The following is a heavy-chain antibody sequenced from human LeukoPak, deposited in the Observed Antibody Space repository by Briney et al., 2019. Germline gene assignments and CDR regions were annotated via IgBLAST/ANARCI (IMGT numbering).Heavy chain of an antibody. CDR3: ARVMYYYDSSGLFDY. V-gene: IGHV1-18*04. CDR2: ISAYNGNT. Sequence: ASVKVSCKASGYTFTSYGISWVRQAPGQGLEWMGWISAYNGNTNYAQKLQGRVTMTTDTSTSTAYMELRRLRSDDTAVYYCARVMYYYDSSGLFDYWGQGTLVTVSS. J-gene: IGHJ4*02. D-gene: IGHD3-22*01. CDR1: GYTFTSYG.